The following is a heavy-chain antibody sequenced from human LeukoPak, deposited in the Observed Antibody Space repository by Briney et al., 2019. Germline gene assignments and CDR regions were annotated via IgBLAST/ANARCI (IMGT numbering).Heavy chain of an antibody. CDR2: ITGNALNT. D-gene: IGHD3-22*01. Sequence: GGSLRLSCAASGFTFSNYAMSWVRQAPGKGLEWVSSITGNALNTYQADFIKGRFTISRDDSKNTLYLHLSSLRVEDTAVYYCAKLQDFYDNSGYSYFDDWGQGTLVTVSS. CDR3: AKLQDFYDNSGYSYFDD. J-gene: IGHJ4*02. CDR1: GFTFSNYA. V-gene: IGHV3-23*01.